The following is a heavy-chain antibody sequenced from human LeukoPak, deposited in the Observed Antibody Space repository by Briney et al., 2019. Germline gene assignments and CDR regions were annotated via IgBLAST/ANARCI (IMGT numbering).Heavy chain of an antibody. V-gene: IGHV4-4*07. J-gene: IGHJ5*02. CDR2: IYTRGST. D-gene: IGHD2-2*03. CDR3: ARDSTSGYCSSTSCETWFDP. Sequence: SETLSLTCTVSGGSINNYYWSWIRQPAGKGLEWIGRIYTRGSTNYNPSLKSRVTISVDTSKNQFSLKLSSVTAADTAVYYCARDSTSGYCSSTSCETWFDPWGQGTLVTVSS. CDR1: GGSINNYY.